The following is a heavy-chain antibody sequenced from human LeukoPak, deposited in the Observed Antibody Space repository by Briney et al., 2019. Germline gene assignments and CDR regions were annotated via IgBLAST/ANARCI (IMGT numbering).Heavy chain of an antibody. CDR3: ARVAIHPGSGSYYNWFDP. CDR1: GYTFTSYY. Sequence: ASVKVSCKASGYTFTSYYMHWVRQAPGQGLEWMGIINPSGGSTSYAQKFQGRVTMTRDTSTSTVHMELSSLRSEDTAVYYCARVAIHPGSGSYYNWFDPWGQGTLVTVSS. V-gene: IGHV1-46*01. D-gene: IGHD3-10*01. J-gene: IGHJ5*02. CDR2: INPSGGST.